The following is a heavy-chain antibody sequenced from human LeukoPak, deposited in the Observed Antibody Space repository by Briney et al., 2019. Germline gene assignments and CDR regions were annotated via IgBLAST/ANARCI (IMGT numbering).Heavy chain of an antibody. CDR2: IYPGDSDT. D-gene: IGHD2-15*01. CDR1: GYSFTSYW. Sequence: GESLKISCKGSGYSFTSYWIGWVRQMPGKGLEWMGIIYPGDSDTRYSPSFQGQVTISADKPISTAYLQWSSLKASDTAMYYCARRQDCSGGSCYVFDYWGQGTLVTVSS. CDR3: ARRQDCSGGSCYVFDY. J-gene: IGHJ4*02. V-gene: IGHV5-51*01.